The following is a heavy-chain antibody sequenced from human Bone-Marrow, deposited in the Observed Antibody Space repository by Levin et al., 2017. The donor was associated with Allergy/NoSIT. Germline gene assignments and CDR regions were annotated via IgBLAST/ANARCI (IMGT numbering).Heavy chain of an antibody. CDR2: IWYDGSNK. V-gene: IGHV3-33*01. CDR1: GFTFSSYG. CDR3: VRDGGDSSASVDY. J-gene: IGHJ4*02. Sequence: PGGSLRLSCEASGFTFSSYGMHWVRQAPGKGLEWVAIIWYDGSNKYYADSVKGRFSISRDNSKNTLYLQMNSLRAEDTAVYYCVRDGGDSSASVDYWGQGTLVTVSS. D-gene: IGHD6-19*01.